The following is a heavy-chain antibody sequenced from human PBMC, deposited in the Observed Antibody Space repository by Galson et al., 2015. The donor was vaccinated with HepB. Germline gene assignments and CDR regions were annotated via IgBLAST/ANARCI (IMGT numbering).Heavy chain of an antibody. D-gene: IGHD2-8*01. Sequence: SVKVSCKASGDTFSSYAISWVRQAPGQGLEWMVGIIPIIATANYAQKFQGRVTITADESTSTAYMELSSLRSEDTAVYYCARGHLVWGPFDIWGQGTMVTVSS. CDR1: GDTFSSYA. J-gene: IGHJ3*02. CDR2: IIPIIATA. CDR3: ARGHLVWGPFDI. V-gene: IGHV1-69*13.